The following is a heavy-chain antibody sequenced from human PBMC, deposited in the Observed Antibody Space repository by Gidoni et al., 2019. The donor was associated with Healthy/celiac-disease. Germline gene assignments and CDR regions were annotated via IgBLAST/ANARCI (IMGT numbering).Heavy chain of an antibody. D-gene: IGHD3-10*01. Sequence: QLQLQQWGAGLLKPSETLSLTCAVYGGSFSGYYWSWIRQPPGKGLEWIGEINHSVSTNYNTTRKSRVTITVDTSKNQFSLKLSSVTAAETAVYYCASAHGSGIYGMDVWGQGTTVTVSS. CDR2: INHSVST. J-gene: IGHJ6*02. V-gene: IGHV4-34*01. CDR1: GGSFSGYY. CDR3: ASAHGSGIYGMDV.